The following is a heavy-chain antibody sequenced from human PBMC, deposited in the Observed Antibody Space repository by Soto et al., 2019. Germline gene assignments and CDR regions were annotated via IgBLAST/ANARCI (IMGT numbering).Heavy chain of an antibody. J-gene: IGHJ2*01. V-gene: IGHV4-31*03. D-gene: IGHD4-17*01. CDR1: GASINSGGYY. Sequence: QVQLQESGPGLVKPSQTLSLTCTVSGASINSGGYYWSWIRQHPGKGLEWIGYIYYSGSTYYNPSLKSRVTISIDTSKTQFSLKLSSVTAADTAVYYCARDQYGDNWYFDLWGRGTLVTVSS. CDR2: IYYSGST. CDR3: ARDQYGDNWYFDL.